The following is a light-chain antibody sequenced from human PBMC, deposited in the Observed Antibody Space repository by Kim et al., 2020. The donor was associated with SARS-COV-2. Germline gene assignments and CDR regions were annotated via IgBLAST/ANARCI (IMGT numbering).Light chain of an antibody. V-gene: IGKV1-33*01. CDR2: DGS. Sequence: SVGGSVTITCQARQDNRKFLNGCHHKPGKAAELLISDGSTMRTGVPSRFSGSASGTHFTFTISNLQPEDIATYYCQQYNNLQAITFGQGTRLEIK. J-gene: IGKJ5*01. CDR1: QDNRKF. CDR3: QQYNNLQAIT.